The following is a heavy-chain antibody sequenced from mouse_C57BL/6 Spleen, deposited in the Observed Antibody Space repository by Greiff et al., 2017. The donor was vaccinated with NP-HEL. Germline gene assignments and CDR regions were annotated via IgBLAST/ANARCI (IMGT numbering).Heavy chain of an antibody. CDR3: ARHGDGYYPYYAMDY. CDR2: IWSDGST. J-gene: IGHJ4*01. Sequence: QVQLKESGPGLVAPSQSLSITCTVSGFSLTSYGVHWVRQPPGKGLEWLVVIWSDGSTTYNSALKSSLSISKDNSKSQVFLKMNSLQTDDTAMYYCARHGDGYYPYYAMDYWGQGTSVTVSS. CDR1: GFSLTSYG. V-gene: IGHV2-6-1*01. D-gene: IGHD2-3*01.